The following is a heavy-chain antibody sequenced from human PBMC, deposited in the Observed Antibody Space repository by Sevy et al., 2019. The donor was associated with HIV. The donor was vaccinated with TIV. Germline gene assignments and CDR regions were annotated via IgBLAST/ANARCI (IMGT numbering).Heavy chain of an antibody. D-gene: IGHD2-15*01. CDR2: MNPNNGNT. J-gene: IGHJ5*02. CDR1: GYTFTSYD. V-gene: IGHV1-8*01. Sequence: ASLKVSCKASGYTFTSYDINWVRQATGQGLEWMGWMNPNNGNTGNAQKFQGRVTMTRNTSISTAYMELSSLRSEDTAVYYCARGVVAATGTDWFDPWGQGTLVTVSS. CDR3: ARGVVAATGTDWFDP.